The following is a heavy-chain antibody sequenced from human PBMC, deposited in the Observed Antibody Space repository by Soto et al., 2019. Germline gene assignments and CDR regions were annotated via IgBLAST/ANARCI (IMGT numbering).Heavy chain of an antibody. CDR3: AKDEGFYSSSSKYYYGMDV. CDR1: GFTFSSYG. V-gene: IGHV3-30*18. Sequence: PGGSLRLSCAASGFTFSSYGMHWVRQAPGKGLEWVAVISYDGSNKYYADSVKGRFTISRDNSKNTLYLQMNSLRAEDTAVYYCAKDEGFYSSSSKYYYGMDVWGQGTTVTVSS. D-gene: IGHD6-6*01. CDR2: ISYDGSNK. J-gene: IGHJ6*02.